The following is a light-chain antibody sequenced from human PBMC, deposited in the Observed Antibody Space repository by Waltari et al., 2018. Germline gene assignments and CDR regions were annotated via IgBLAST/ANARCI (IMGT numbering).Light chain of an antibody. CDR1: QSVGGY. J-gene: IGKJ2*01. CDR2: GAS. Sequence: EIVLTQSPDTLSLSPGERATLSCRASQSVGGYLAWYQHKPGQAPSLLISGASNRATGIPARFSGSGSGTDFTLTISSLEPEDFAVYYCQQRAGWPLYSFGQGTRLEI. V-gene: IGKV3-11*01. CDR3: QQRAGWPLYS.